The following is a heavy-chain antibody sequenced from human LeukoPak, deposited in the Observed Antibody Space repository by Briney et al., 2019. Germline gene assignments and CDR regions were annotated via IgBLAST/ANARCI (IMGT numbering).Heavy chain of an antibody. CDR2: IYYRGTT. Sequence: SETLSLTCTVSGGSISSYYWSWIRQPPGKRLEWVGYIYYRGTTTNNPSLESRVTISVDTSKNQFSLRLSSVTAADTAVYYCARDLVTVTKGFDIWGQGTMVSVSS. D-gene: IGHD4-17*01. CDR3: ARDLVTVTKGFDI. CDR1: GGSISSYY. V-gene: IGHV4-59*01. J-gene: IGHJ3*02.